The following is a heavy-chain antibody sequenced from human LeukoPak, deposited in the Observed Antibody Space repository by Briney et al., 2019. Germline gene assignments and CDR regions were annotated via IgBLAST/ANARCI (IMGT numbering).Heavy chain of an antibody. Sequence: PGASVKVSCKASGYTFTSYGISWVRQAPGQGLEWMGWISAYNGNTNYAQKLQGRVTMTTDTSTSTAYMELRSLRSDDTAVYYCAREGYCSSTSCPKVAFDIWGQGTMATVSS. CDR1: GYTFTSYG. J-gene: IGHJ3*02. CDR3: AREGYCSSTSCPKVAFDI. V-gene: IGHV1-18*01. D-gene: IGHD2-2*01. CDR2: ISAYNGNT.